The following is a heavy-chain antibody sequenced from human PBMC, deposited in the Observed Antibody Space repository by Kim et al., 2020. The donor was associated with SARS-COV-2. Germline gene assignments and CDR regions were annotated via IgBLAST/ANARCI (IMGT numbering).Heavy chain of an antibody. CDR3: TTGVDNMIVVDY. V-gene: IGHV3-15*01. D-gene: IGHD3-22*01. CDR1: GFTFSNAW. J-gene: IGHJ4*02. CDR2: IKSKTDGGTT. Sequence: GGSLRLSCAASGFTFSNAWMSWVRQAPGKGLEWVGRIKSKTDGGTTDYAAPVKGRFTISRDDSKNTLYLQMNSLKTEDTAVYYCTTGVDNMIVVDYWGQGTLVTVSS.